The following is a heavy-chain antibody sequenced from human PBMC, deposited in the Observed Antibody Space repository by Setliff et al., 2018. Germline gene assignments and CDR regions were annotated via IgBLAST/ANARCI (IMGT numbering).Heavy chain of an antibody. D-gene: IGHD4-17*01. CDR3: AITMTTGVDFFDY. CDR2: IRYDGSRK. Sequence: PGGSLRLSCVTSGFTFVSFSMHWVRQAPGKGLEWVAFIRYDGSRKYYADSVEGRFTISRSASKDSLYLEMDNVRTEDSAVYYCAITMTTGVDFFDYWGQGTLVTVSS. J-gene: IGHJ4*02. CDR1: GFTFVSFS. V-gene: IGHV3-30*02.